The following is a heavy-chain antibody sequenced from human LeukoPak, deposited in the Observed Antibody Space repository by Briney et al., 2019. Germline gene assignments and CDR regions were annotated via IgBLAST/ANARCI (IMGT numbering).Heavy chain of an antibody. CDR2: FYFSGNT. Sequence: SETLSLTCTVSGGSISSSNYYWGWVRQPPGKGLEWIGSFYFSGNTYYNPSLNSRVTISVDTSKNQFSLKLSSVTAADTAVYYCARDLVPSVAGTRGFDPWGQGTLVTVSS. J-gene: IGHJ5*02. V-gene: IGHV4-39*07. D-gene: IGHD6-19*01. CDR1: GGSISSSNYY. CDR3: ARDLVPSVAGTRGFDP.